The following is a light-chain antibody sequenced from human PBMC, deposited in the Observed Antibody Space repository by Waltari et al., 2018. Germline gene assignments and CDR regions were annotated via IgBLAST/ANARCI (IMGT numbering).Light chain of an antibody. CDR3: HQSYSTPYS. V-gene: IGKV1-39*01. J-gene: IGKJ2*03. Sequence: DIQMTQSPSSLSASVGDRVTITCRASQSIRTYLNWYQQKPGKAPKLLIYAASRLQSGVPSRFSGIGSGTVFTLTISSLQPEDFATYHCHQSYSTPYSFGQGTKLEIK. CDR2: AAS. CDR1: QSIRTY.